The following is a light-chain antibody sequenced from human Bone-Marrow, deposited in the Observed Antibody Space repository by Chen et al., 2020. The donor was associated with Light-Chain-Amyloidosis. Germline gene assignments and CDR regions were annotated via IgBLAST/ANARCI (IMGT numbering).Light chain of an antibody. Sequence: SYKLTQPPSVSVSPRQTARISCSGDDLPTKYAYWYQQKPGQAPVLVIHRDTERPSGISERFSGSSSGTTATLTISGVQAEDEADYHCQSADSSGTYEVIFGGGTKLTVL. CDR1: DLPTKY. CDR3: QSADSSGTYEVI. CDR2: RDT. J-gene: IGLJ2*01. V-gene: IGLV3-25*03.